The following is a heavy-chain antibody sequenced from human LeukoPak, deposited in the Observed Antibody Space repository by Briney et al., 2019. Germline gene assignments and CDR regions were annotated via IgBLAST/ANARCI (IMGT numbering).Heavy chain of an antibody. CDR3: ARDKVTY. V-gene: IGHV3-7*01. J-gene: IGHJ4*02. CDR2: INKDGSEI. Sequence: GGSLRLSCAASGGTFSNYWMSWVRQAPGKGLEWVAHINKDGSEIYYVDSVKGRFTISRDNAKNSLSLQMNSLRVEDTAVYYCARDKVTYWGQGTLVTVS. CDR1: GGTFSNYW.